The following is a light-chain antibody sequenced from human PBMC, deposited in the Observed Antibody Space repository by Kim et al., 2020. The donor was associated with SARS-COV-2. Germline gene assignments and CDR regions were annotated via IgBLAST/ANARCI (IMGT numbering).Light chain of an antibody. CDR2: GKN. J-gene: IGLJ2*01. CDR3: TSRDSRGNHVV. Sequence: SSELTQDPAVSVALGQTVRITCQGDSLRSYYASWYQQKPGQAPVLVIYGKNNRPSGIPDRFSGSSSGNTASLTITGAQAEDEADYYCTSRDSRGNHVVFG. CDR1: SLRSYY. V-gene: IGLV3-19*01.